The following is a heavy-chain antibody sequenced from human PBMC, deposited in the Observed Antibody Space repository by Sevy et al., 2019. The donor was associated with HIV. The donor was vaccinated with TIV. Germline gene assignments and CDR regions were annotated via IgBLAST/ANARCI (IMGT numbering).Heavy chain of an antibody. J-gene: IGHJ2*01. CDR2: ISDRSTTI. CDR3: AREGSLRYFDL. D-gene: IGHD3-10*01. V-gene: IGHV3-11*01. CDR1: GFTFRDYY. Sequence: GGSLRLSCAASGFTFRDYYMSWIRQAPGRGLEWLAYISDRSTTIYYADPVKGRFTISRDNAKNSLFLQMKSLRAEDTAVYYCAREGSLRYFDLWGRGTLVTVSS.